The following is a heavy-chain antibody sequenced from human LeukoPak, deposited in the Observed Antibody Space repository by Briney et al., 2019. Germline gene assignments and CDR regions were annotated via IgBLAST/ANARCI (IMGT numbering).Heavy chain of an antibody. Sequence: GGSLRLSCAASGFTFSSSAMSWVRQVPGKGLEWVSGISASGGSTYYADSVKGRFTISRDNAKNSLYLQMNSLRAEDTAVYYCAGQGGLGGDYWGQGTLVTVSS. D-gene: IGHD6-25*01. CDR1: GFTFSSSA. V-gene: IGHV3-23*01. J-gene: IGHJ4*02. CDR2: ISASGGST. CDR3: AGQGGLGGDY.